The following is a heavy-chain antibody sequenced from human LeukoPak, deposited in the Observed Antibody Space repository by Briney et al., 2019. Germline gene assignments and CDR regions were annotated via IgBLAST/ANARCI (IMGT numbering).Heavy chain of an antibody. CDR2: IPYSGST. CDR1: GDSISSSSYY. D-gene: IGHD3-10*01. J-gene: IGHJ4*02. Sequence: SETLTLTCTVSGDSISSSSYYWGWIRQPPGKGLEWIGSIPYSGSTYYNPSLKSRVTISVDTSKNQFSLKLSSVTAADTAVYYCARCKDYYVSGSYYKTFDYWGQGTLVTVSS. CDR3: ARCKDYYVSGSYYKTFDY. V-gene: IGHV4-39*07.